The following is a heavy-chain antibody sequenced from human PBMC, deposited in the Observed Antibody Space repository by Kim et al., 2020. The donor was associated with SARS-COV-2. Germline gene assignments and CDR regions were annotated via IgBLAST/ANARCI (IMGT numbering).Heavy chain of an antibody. Sequence: SETLSLTCAVSGGSISSYYWTWIRQPPGKGLEWIGNIYYSGTTNYNPSLKSRVTISVDTSRNQFSLNLTSVTAVDTAVYYCAGFCGGGSCPDHWGQGTLV. CDR1: GGSISSYY. CDR3: AGFCGGGSCPDH. D-gene: IGHD2-15*01. J-gene: IGHJ4*02. CDR2: IYYSGTT. V-gene: IGHV4-59*13.